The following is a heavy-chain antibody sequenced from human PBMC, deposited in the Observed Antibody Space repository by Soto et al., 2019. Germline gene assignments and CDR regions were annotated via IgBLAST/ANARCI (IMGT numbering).Heavy chain of an antibody. J-gene: IGHJ4*02. Sequence: GGSLRLSCAASGFTFSNQAMSWVRQAPGKGLEWVSAISGSGDSTYYAGSVKGRFTISRDISKNTLYMQMNSLRAEDTAVYYCEIRDYGDLGRGQGTLVTVSS. CDR1: GFTFSNQA. V-gene: IGHV3-23*01. CDR2: ISGSGDST. D-gene: IGHD4-17*01. CDR3: EIRDYGDLG.